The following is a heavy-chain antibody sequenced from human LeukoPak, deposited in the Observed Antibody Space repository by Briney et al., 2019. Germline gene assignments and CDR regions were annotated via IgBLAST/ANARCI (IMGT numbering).Heavy chain of an antibody. D-gene: IGHD6-6*01. V-gene: IGHV4-34*01. Sequence: SETLSLTCTVYGGSFSGYYWSWIRQPPGKGLEWIGEINHSGSTNYNPSLKSRVTISVDTSKNQFSLKLSSVTAEDTAVYYCARKKYSSSFYFDYWGQGTLVTVSS. CDR2: INHSGST. J-gene: IGHJ4*02. CDR3: ARKKYSSSFYFDY. CDR1: GGSFSGYY.